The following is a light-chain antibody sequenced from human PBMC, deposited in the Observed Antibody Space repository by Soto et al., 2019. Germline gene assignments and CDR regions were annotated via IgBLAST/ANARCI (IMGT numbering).Light chain of an antibody. V-gene: IGKV4-1*01. Sequence: DIVMTQSPDSLAVSLGERATINCKSSQSVLSSSNNQNYLAWYQQKPGQPPKLLIYWASIRESGVPDRFSGSGSGTDFTLTISSLQAEDVAVYYCQQHYSTPLTFGQGTKVEIK. CDR2: WAS. CDR3: QQHYSTPLT. CDR1: QSVLSSSNNQNY. J-gene: IGKJ1*01.